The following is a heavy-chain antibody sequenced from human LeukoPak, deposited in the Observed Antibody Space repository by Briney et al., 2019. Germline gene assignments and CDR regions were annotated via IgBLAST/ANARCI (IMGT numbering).Heavy chain of an antibody. CDR1: GFTFSSYG. J-gene: IGHJ4*02. CDR2: ISSSGSTI. CDR3: ARGRYYYDSSGYPY. Sequence: GGSLRLSCAASGFTFSSYGMNWVRQAPGKGLEWVSYISSSGSTIYYADSVKGRFTISRDNAKNSLYLQMNSLRAEDTAVYYCARGRYYYDSSGYPYWGQGTLVTVSS. V-gene: IGHV3-48*03. D-gene: IGHD3-22*01.